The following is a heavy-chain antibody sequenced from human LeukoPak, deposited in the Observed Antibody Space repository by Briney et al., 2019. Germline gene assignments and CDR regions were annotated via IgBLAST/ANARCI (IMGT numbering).Heavy chain of an antibody. D-gene: IGHD2-2*02. J-gene: IGHJ3*02. Sequence: SVKVSCKVSGYTLTELSMHWVRQAPRKGLEWMGGFDPEDGETIYAQKFQGRVTMTEDTSTDTAYMELSSLRSEDTAVYYCATDRYCSSTSCYIGGDAFDIWGQGTMVTVSS. V-gene: IGHV1-24*01. CDR1: GYTLTELS. CDR2: FDPEDGET. CDR3: ATDRYCSSTSCYIGGDAFDI.